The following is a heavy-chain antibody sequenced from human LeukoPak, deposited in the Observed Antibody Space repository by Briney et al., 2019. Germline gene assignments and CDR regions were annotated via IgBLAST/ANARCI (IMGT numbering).Heavy chain of an antibody. D-gene: IGHD6-19*01. Sequence: GGSLRLSCAASEFSFRTNWLSWVRQAPGKGLEWVANIKQDGSGSYYVDSVKGRFTISRDNAKNSLYLQMNSLRVEDTAVYFCARDLKAAGTNSAWATSRFWGQGTPVTVSS. V-gene: IGHV3-7*05. CDR1: EFSFRTNW. CDR3: ARDLKAAGTNSAWATSRF. CDR2: IKQDGSGS. J-gene: IGHJ4*02.